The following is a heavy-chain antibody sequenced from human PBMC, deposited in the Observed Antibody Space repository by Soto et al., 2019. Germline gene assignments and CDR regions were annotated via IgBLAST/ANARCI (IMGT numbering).Heavy chain of an antibody. V-gene: IGHV3-23*01. CDR2: ISGRDGGT. CDR3: AKGRATNLYFDY. J-gene: IGHJ4*02. CDR1: GFSFSSYA. D-gene: IGHD5-12*01. Sequence: GGSLRLSCVASGFSFSSYAMSWVRQAPGKGLEWVSGISGRDGGTYYADSVKGRFTISRDNSRNMLYLQMDSLGVEDTAVYYCAKGRATNLYFDYWGQGTLVTVSS.